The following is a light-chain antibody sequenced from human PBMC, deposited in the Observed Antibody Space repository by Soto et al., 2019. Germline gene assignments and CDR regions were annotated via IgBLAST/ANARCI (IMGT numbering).Light chain of an antibody. J-gene: IGLJ1*01. V-gene: IGLV2-23*02. CDR2: EVS. CDR1: SSDVGSYNL. Sequence: QSALTQPASVSGSPGQSITISCTGTSSDVGSYNLVSWYQQHPGKAPKLMIYEVSKRPSGDSNRFSGSKSGNTASLTISGLQAEDEADYYCCSYAGSSTFFYVFGTGTKVTVL. CDR3: CSYAGSSTFFYV.